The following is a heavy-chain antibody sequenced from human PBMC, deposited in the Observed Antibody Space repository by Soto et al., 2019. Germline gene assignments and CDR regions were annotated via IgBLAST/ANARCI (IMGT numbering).Heavy chain of an antibody. V-gene: IGHV4-59*01. D-gene: IGHD4-17*01. CDR2: IYYSGST. CDR1: GGSISSYY. CDR3: ARSNGDYVVNFDY. J-gene: IGHJ4*02. Sequence: ASETLSLTCTVSGGSISSYYWSWIRQPPGKGLEWIGYIYYSGSTNYNPSLKSRVTISVDTSKNQFSLKLSSVTAADTAVYYCARSNGDYVVNFDYWGQGTLVTVSS.